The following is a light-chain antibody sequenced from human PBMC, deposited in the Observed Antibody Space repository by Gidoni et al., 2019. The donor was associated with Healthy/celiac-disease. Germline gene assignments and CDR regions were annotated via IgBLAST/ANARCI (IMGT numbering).Light chain of an antibody. V-gene: IGKV1-8*01. CDR2: AAS. CDR1: QGISSY. J-gene: IGKJ2*03. CDR3: QQYYSYPRS. Sequence: IRMTQSPSSFSASTGDRVTITCRASQGISSYLAWYQQKPGKAPKLLIYAASTLQSGVPSRFSGSGSGTDFTLTISCLQSEDFATYYCQQYYSYPRSFGQGTKLEIK.